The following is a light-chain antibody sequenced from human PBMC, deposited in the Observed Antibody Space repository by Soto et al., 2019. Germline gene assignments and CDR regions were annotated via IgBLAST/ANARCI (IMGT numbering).Light chain of an antibody. V-gene: IGLV2-14*01. CDR3: SSYTSSSTLDV. Sequence: QSALTQPASVSGSPGQSITISCTGTSSDVGGYNYVSWYQQHPGKAPKLMIYDLSNRPSGVSNRFSGSKSGNTASLTISGLQAEDEADYYCSSYTSSSTLDVFGTGTKLTVL. CDR1: SSDVGGYNY. J-gene: IGLJ1*01. CDR2: DLS.